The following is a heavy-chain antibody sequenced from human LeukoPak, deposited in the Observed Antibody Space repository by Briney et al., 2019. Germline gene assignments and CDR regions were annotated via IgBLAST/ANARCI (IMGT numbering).Heavy chain of an antibody. CDR3: ARSRGAGPGAYFDY. Sequence: GGSLRLSCAASGFTFSDEYMSWIRQAPGKGLEWVSYISNSGSYTNYADSVKGRFTVSRDNAKNSLYLQMNSLRAEDTAVYYCARSRGAGPGAYFDYWGQGTLITVSS. CDR2: ISNSGSYT. J-gene: IGHJ4*02. D-gene: IGHD6-19*01. CDR1: GFTFSDEY. V-gene: IGHV3-11*03.